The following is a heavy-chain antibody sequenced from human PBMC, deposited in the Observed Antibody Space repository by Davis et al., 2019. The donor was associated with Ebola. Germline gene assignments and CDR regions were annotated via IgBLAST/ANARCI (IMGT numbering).Heavy chain of an antibody. CDR1: GGSISSSSYY. J-gene: IGHJ4*02. CDR3: AREMKPRGYYDSSGPIDY. Sequence: MPGGSLRLSCTVSGGSISSSSYYWGWIRQPPGKGLEWIGSIYYSGSTYYNPSLKSRVTISVDKSKNQFSLKLSSVTAADTAVYYCAREMKPRGYYDSSGPIDYWGQGTLVTVSS. V-gene: IGHV4-39*07. CDR2: IYYSGST. D-gene: IGHD3-22*01.